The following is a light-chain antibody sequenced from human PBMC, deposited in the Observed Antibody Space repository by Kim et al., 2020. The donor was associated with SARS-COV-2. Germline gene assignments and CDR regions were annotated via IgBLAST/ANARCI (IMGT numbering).Light chain of an antibody. CDR1: SSDVGGYNS. J-gene: IGLJ2*01. V-gene: IGLV2-8*01. CDR2: EVS. Sequence: GQSVTISCTGTSSDVGGYNSVSWYQQHPGKAPKLMIYEVSKRPSGVPDRFSGSKSGNTASLTVCGLQAEDEADYYCSSYAGSNNLVFGGGTQLTVL. CDR3: SSYAGSNNLV.